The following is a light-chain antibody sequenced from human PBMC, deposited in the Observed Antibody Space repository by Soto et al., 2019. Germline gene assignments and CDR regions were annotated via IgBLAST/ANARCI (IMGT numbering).Light chain of an antibody. CDR2: AAS. Sequence: DIQLTQSPSFLSASVGDRVTITCRASQGFTNYLAWYQQKPGKAPNLLIYAASTLQGGVPSRFSGSGSGTDFTLTISSLQPEDFATYYCQQLTSNPLTFVGGTKVEIK. V-gene: IGKV1-9*01. CDR3: QQLTSNPLT. J-gene: IGKJ4*01. CDR1: QGFTNY.